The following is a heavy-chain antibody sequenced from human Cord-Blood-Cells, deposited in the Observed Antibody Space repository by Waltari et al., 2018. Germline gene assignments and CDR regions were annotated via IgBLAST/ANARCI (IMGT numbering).Heavy chain of an antibody. V-gene: IGHV2-5*02. D-gene: IGHD6-13*01. CDR1: GFSLSTSGVG. CDR3: ARGIAAAGTAFDI. CDR2: IYWEDDK. Sequence: QITLKESGPTLVKPTQTLTLTCTFSGFSLSTSGVGVGWIRPPPGQALEWLALIYWEDDKRYSPSRTSRLTSTKDTAKNQVVLTMTNVDPVDTATYYCARGIAAAGTAFDIWGQGTMVTVSS. J-gene: IGHJ3*02.